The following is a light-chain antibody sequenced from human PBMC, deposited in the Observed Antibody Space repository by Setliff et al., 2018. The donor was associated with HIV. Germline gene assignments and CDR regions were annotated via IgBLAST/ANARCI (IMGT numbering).Light chain of an antibody. V-gene: IGLV2-11*01. CDR2: DVI. CDR3: CSYGGSHTFV. Sequence: QSALPQPRSVSGSPGQSVTISCTGTTSDVGGYNFVSWYQHHPGKAPKLMIYDVIKRPSGVPDRFSGSKSGNTASLTISGLQAEDEADYYCCSYGGSHTFVFGTGTKVTV. CDR1: TSDVGGYNF. J-gene: IGLJ1*01.